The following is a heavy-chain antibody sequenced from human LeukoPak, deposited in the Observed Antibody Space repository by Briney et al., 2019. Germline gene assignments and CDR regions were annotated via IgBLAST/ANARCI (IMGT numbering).Heavy chain of an antibody. V-gene: IGHV6-1*01. CDR2: TYYRSKWYN. J-gene: IGHJ4*02. D-gene: IGHD3-22*01. CDR1: GDSVSSNSAA. CDR3: ARDRLYDSSGYYLGDFDY. Sequence: SQTLSLTCAISGDSVSSNSAAWNWIRQSPSRGLEWLGRTYYRSKWYNDYAVSVKSRITINPDTSKNQFSLHLNSVTPEDTAVYYCARDRLYDSSGYYLGDFDYWGQGTLATVSS.